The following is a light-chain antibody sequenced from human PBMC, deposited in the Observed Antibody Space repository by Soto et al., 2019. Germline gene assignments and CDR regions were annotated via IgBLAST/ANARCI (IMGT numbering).Light chain of an antibody. Sequence: DIRMTQSPSFVSASVGDTINITCRASQDIQKWLAWYQQKPGKAPKVLIYAASNLESGVSSRFSGSGSGTEFSLTISSQQTEDFATDFCHHARSFPYTFGPGTKVDIE. J-gene: IGKJ3*01. CDR2: AAS. CDR3: HHARSFPYT. V-gene: IGKV1-12*01. CDR1: QDIQKW.